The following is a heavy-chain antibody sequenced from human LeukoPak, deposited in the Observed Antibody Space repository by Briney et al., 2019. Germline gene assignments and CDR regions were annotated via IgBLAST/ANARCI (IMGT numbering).Heavy chain of an antibody. J-gene: IGHJ6*03. D-gene: IGHD5-18*01. V-gene: IGHV4-59*01. Sequence: KTSETLSLTCTVSGGSINNFYWSWARQPPGKGLEYIGNIFYSGSTKYNPSLKSRATISVDTSKNQFSLKLSSVTAADTAVYYCARTTEGGYSYGYFYYYYMDVWGKGTTVTISS. CDR3: ARTTEGGYSYGYFYYYYMDV. CDR1: GGSINNFY. CDR2: IFYSGST.